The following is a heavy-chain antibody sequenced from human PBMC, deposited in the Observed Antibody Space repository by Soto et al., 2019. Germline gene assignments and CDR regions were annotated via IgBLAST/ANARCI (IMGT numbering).Heavy chain of an antibody. J-gene: IGHJ5*02. V-gene: IGHV4-59*01. Sequence: PSETLSLTCTVSGGSISSYYWSWIRQPPGKGLEWIGYIYYSGSTNYNPSLKSRVTISVDTSKNQFSLKLSSVTAADTAVYYCASAPRYCSGGSCFPIWFDPWGQGTLVTVSS. CDR1: GGSISSYY. CDR3: ASAPRYCSGGSCFPIWFDP. D-gene: IGHD2-15*01. CDR2: IYYSGST.